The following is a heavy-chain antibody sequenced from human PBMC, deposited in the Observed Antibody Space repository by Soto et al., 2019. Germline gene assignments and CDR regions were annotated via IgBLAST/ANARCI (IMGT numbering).Heavy chain of an antibody. CDR2: INHSGST. CDR1: GGSFSGYY. D-gene: IGHD6-13*01. V-gene: IGHV4-34*01. J-gene: IGHJ5*02. CDR3: ARGRYSSSWYAFNWFDP. Sequence: LSLTCAVYGGSFSGYYWSWIRQPPGKGLEWIGEINHSGSTNYNPSLKSRVTISVDTSKNQFSLKLRSVTAADTAVYYCARGRYSSSWYAFNWFDPWGQGTLVTVSS.